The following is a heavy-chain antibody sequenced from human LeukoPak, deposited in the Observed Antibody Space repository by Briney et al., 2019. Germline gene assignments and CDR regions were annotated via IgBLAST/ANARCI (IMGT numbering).Heavy chain of an antibody. D-gene: IGHD1-26*01. CDR2: IWYDGSNK. CDR1: GFTFSSYG. CDR3: ARESNSGSYSYYFDY. Sequence: GGSLRLSCAASGFTFSSYGMPWVRQAPGKGLEWVAVIWYDGSNKYYADSVKGRFTISRDNSKNTLYLQMNSLRAEDTAVYYCARESNSGSYSYYFDYWGQGTLVTVSS. V-gene: IGHV3-33*01. J-gene: IGHJ4*02.